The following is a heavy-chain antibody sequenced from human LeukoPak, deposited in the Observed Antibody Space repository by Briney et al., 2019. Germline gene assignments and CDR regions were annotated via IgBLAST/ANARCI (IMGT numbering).Heavy chain of an antibody. D-gene: IGHD6-13*01. CDR2: IYWDDDK. Sequence: SGPTLVNPTQTLTLTCTFSGFSLSTSGVGVGWIRQPPGKALEWLALIYWDDDKRCSPSLKSRLTITKDTSKNQVVLTMTNMDPVDTATHYCGRWPIDYYYYGMDVWGQGTTVTVSS. CDR1: GFSLSTSGVG. J-gene: IGHJ6*02. CDR3: GRWPIDYYYYGMDV. V-gene: IGHV2-5*02.